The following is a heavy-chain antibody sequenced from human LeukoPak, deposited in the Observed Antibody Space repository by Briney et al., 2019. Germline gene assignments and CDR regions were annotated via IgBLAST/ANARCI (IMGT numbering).Heavy chain of an antibody. CDR3: AKETASGYGAFEI. CDR2: VSGSGAST. D-gene: IGHD3-22*01. J-gene: IGHJ3*02. V-gene: IGHV3-23*01. Sequence: PGGSLRLSCAASGFTFSSYAMSWVSQAPGKGLEWVSGVSGSGASTYYPDSVKGRFTTSRDNSKNTLYLQMNSLRAEDTAVYYCAKETASGYGAFEIWGQGTMVTVSS. CDR1: GFTFSSYA.